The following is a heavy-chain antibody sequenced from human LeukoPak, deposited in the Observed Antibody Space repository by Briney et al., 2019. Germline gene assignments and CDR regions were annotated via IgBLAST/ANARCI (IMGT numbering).Heavy chain of an antibody. J-gene: IGHJ6*03. D-gene: IGHD2-15*01. CDR3: AKDTSAWWYHRAYMNV. Sequence: PGGSLRLSCAASGFTLSNYAMSWVRQAPGGVLEWVSAVSGSGDTTFHADSVKGRFTTSRDNSKNTLSLQMSGLRVEDSAVYFCAKDTSAWWYHRAYMNVWGTGTTVTVSS. CDR1: GFTLSNYA. CDR2: VSGSGDTT. V-gene: IGHV3-23*01.